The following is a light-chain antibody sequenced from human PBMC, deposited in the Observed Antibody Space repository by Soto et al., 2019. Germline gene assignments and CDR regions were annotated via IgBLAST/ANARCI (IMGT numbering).Light chain of an antibody. CDR3: ALYMGGGIWV. Sequence: QTVVTQEPSFSVSPGGTVTLTCALTSGSVSSSYYPSWSQQTPGQAPRSLIYTTSTRSSGVPDRFSGSILGNKAALIITGAQADDEAHYYCALYMGGGIWVFGGGTKLTVL. CDR1: SGSVSSSYY. CDR2: TTS. V-gene: IGLV8-61*01. J-gene: IGLJ3*02.